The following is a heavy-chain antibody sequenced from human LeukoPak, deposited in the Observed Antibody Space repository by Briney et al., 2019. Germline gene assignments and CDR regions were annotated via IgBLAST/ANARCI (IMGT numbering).Heavy chain of an antibody. D-gene: IGHD1-26*01. Sequence: PSETLSLTCTVSGGSISSYYWSWIRQPPGKGLEWIGYIYYSGSTNYNPSLKSRVTISVDTSKNQFSLKLSSVTAADTAVYYCARGGGASEWEPEMSLFDLWGRGTLVTVSS. CDR2: IYYSGST. CDR1: GGSISSYY. J-gene: IGHJ2*01. V-gene: IGHV4-59*01. CDR3: ARGGGASEWEPEMSLFDL.